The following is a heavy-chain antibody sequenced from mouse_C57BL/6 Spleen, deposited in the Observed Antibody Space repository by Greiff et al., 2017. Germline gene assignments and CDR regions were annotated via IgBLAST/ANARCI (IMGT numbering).Heavy chain of an antibody. CDR1: GYTFTSYW. CDR3: AREGLRRGAWFAY. V-gene: IGHV1-69*01. Sequence: QVQLQQPGAELVMPGASVKLSCKASGYTFTSYWMHWVKQRPGQGLEWIGEIDPSDSYTNYNQKFKGKSTLTVDKSSSTAYMQLSSLTSEDSAVYYCAREGLRRGAWFAYWGQGTLVTVPA. D-gene: IGHD2-4*01. CDR2: IDPSDSYT. J-gene: IGHJ3*01.